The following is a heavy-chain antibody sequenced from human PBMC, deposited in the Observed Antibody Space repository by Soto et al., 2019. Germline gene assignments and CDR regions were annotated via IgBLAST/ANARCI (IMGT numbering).Heavy chain of an antibody. Sequence: ASVKVSCKASGYTFTGYYMHWLRQAPGQGLEWMGWINPNSGGTNYAQKFQGRVTMTRDTSISTAYMELSRLRSDDTAVYYCAREGNSGSYYNWFDPWGQGTLVTVSS. CDR3: AREGNSGSYYNWFDP. CDR1: GYTFTGYY. CDR2: INPNSGGT. V-gene: IGHV1-2*02. D-gene: IGHD1-26*01. J-gene: IGHJ5*02.